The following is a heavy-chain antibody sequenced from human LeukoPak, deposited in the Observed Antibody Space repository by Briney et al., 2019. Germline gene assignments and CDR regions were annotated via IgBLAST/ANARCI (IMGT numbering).Heavy chain of an antibody. CDR1: GGSISSSSYY. Sequence: ETLSLTCTVSGGSISSSSYYWGWIRQPPGKGLEWIGSIYYSGSTYYNPSLKSRVTISVDTSKNQFSLKLSSVTAADTAVYYCARDFPPLAASYYYYYMDVWGKGTTVTISS. CDR3: ARDFPPLAASYYYYYMDV. D-gene: IGHD6-13*01. V-gene: IGHV4-39*07. J-gene: IGHJ6*03. CDR2: IYYSGST.